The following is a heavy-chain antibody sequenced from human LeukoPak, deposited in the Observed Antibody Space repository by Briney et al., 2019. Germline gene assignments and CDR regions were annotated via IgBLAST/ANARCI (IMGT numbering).Heavy chain of an antibody. D-gene: IGHD1-26*01. J-gene: IGHJ4*02. Sequence: GGSLRLSCAASGFTFSSYWMHWVRQAPGKGLVWVSRINSDGGTTTYADSVKGRFTISRDNAKSTLYLQMNSLRIEDTAVYYCAIARYSGTSLDYWGQGSLVTVPS. CDR3: AIARYSGTSLDY. V-gene: IGHV3-74*01. CDR1: GFTFSSYW. CDR2: INSDGGTT.